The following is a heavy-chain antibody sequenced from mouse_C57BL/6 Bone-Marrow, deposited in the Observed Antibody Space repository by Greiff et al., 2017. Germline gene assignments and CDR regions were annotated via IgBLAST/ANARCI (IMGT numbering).Heavy chain of an antibody. Sequence: DVKLVESGGGLVQPGGSLSLSCAASGFTFTDYYMSWVRQPPGKALEWLGFIRNKANGYTTEYSASVKGRFTISRDNSQSILYLEMHALRAEDSATYYCARAAYDCDGAFAYWGQGTLVTVSA. CDR2: IRNKANGYTT. J-gene: IGHJ3*01. CDR3: ARAAYDCDGAFAY. V-gene: IGHV7-3*01. CDR1: GFTFTDYY. D-gene: IGHD2-4*01.